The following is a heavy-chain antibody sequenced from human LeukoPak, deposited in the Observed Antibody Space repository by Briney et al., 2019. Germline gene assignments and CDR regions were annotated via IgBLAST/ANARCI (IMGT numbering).Heavy chain of an antibody. V-gene: IGHV3-48*01. CDR1: GFTVSSNY. J-gene: IGHJ5*02. CDR3: ARDAAYDILTGYYDNWFDP. D-gene: IGHD3-9*01. CDR2: ISSSSSTI. Sequence: PGGSLRLSCAVSGFTVSSNYWSWVRQAPGKGLEWVSYISSSSSTIYYADSVKGRFTISRDNAKNSLYLQMNSLRAEDTAVYYCARDAAYDILTGYYDNWFDPWGQGTLVTVSS.